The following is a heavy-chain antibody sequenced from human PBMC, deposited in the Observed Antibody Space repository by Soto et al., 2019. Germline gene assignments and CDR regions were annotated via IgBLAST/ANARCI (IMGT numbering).Heavy chain of an antibody. D-gene: IGHD1-1*01. CDR3: TREMGNQLYYYYGMVV. V-gene: IGHV3-49*03. CDR1: GFTFGDYA. Sequence: GGSLRLSCTASGFTFGDYAMSWFRQAPGKGLEWVGFIRSKAYGGTTEYAASVKGRFTISRDDSKSIAYLQMNSLKTEDTAVYYCTREMGNQLYYYYGMVVWGQGTTVTVS. J-gene: IGHJ6*02. CDR2: IRSKAYGGTT.